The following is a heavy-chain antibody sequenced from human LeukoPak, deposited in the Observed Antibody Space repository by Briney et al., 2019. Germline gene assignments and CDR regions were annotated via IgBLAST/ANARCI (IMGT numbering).Heavy chain of an antibody. Sequence: GGSLRLSCAASGFTFSSYAMSWVRQAPGKGLEWVSAISGSGGSTYYADSVKGRFPISRDNSKNTLYLQMNSLRAEDTAVYYCAKDLCSSTSCYTNRSFDYWGQGTLVTVSS. V-gene: IGHV3-23*01. CDR3: AKDLCSSTSCYTNRSFDY. CDR2: ISGSGGST. D-gene: IGHD2-2*02. J-gene: IGHJ4*02. CDR1: GFTFSSYA.